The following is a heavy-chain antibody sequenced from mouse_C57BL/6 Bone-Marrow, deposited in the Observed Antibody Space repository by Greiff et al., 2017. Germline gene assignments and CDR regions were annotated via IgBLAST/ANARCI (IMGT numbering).Heavy chain of an antibody. J-gene: IGHJ3*01. CDR3: AREGVLREGFAY. D-gene: IGHD1-1*01. CDR1: GFTFSSYA. Sequence: EVQGVESGGGLVKPGGSLKLSCAASGFTFSSYAMSWVRQTPEKRREWVATISDGSSYTYYPDNVKGRFTISRDNAKNNLYLQMSHLKSEDTAMYYCAREGVLREGFAYWGQETLVTVSA. CDR2: ISDGSSYT. V-gene: IGHV5-4*01.